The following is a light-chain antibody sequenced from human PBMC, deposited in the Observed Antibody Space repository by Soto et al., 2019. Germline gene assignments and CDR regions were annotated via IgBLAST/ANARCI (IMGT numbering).Light chain of an antibody. Sequence: QSALTQPPSASGSPGQSVTISCTGTSNDVGGYNYVSWYQQHPGKAPKFLIFEVSRRPSGVPDRFSGSKSGNTASLTVSGLQAEDEADYYCSSYAGSNNPVIFGGGTKVTVL. V-gene: IGLV2-8*01. CDR1: SNDVGGYNY. J-gene: IGLJ2*01. CDR3: SSYAGSNNPVI. CDR2: EVS.